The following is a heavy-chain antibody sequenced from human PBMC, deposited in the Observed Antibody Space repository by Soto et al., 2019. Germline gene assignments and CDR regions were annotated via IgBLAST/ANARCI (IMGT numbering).Heavy chain of an antibody. CDR1: GDSFNDYY. CDR3: ARESGGATATLDYYYVSMDV. Sequence: VQLVQSGAEVKKPGASVKVSCKTSGDSFNDYYIHWVRQAPGQGLEWLGWINPNGGVTKYAQRGPGRVTVPRDTSIRTVYMELSSLRSDDTAVYYCARESGGATATLDYYYVSMDVWGKGTTFTVSS. D-gene: IGHD5-12*01. CDR2: INPNGGVT. J-gene: IGHJ6*03. V-gene: IGHV1-2*02.